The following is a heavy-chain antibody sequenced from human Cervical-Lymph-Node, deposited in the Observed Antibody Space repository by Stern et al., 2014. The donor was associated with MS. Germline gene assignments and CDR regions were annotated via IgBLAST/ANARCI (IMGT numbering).Heavy chain of an antibody. J-gene: IGHJ4*02. Sequence: QVQLQESGPGLVKPSETLSLTCTVSGGSISSSNYYWGWIRQPPGKGLEWVGNIYYTGNTYYNPSLKSRVTISLDTSKNQFSLKLRSVTAADTAVYYCARTGIFDYVWGTFRPFDYWGQGTLVTVSS. D-gene: IGHD3-16*02. CDR3: ARTGIFDYVWGTFRPFDY. V-gene: IGHV4-39*01. CDR2: IYYTGNT. CDR1: GGSISSSNYY.